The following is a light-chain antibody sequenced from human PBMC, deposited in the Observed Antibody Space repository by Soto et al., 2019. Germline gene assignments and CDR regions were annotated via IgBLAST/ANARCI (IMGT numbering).Light chain of an antibody. Sequence: EIVLTQSPGTLSLSPGERATLSCRASQSVRSRCLAWYQQKPGQAPRLLIYGASSRATGIPDRFSGSASGTDFTLTISRLEPEDVAVYYCQHYGSSPPYTFGQGTKLESK. J-gene: IGKJ2*01. CDR3: QHYGSSPPYT. CDR2: GAS. CDR1: QSVRSRC. V-gene: IGKV3-20*01.